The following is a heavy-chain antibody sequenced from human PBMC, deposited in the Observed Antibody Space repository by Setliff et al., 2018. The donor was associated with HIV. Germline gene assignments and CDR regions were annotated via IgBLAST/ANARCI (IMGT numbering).Heavy chain of an antibody. J-gene: IGHJ4*02. D-gene: IGHD3-16*02. CDR3: AKDRLIDGRKSTYYFDS. CDR2: IRYDGSGK. CDR1: GFTFINYG. V-gene: IGHV3-30*02. Sequence: PGGSLRLSCAISGFTFINYGMHWVRQVPGKGLEWVAFIRYDGSGKYYVDSVKGRFTVSRVKSKNTLYLQMNSLRPEDTALYYCAKDRLIDGRKSTYYFDSWGQGTLVTVSS.